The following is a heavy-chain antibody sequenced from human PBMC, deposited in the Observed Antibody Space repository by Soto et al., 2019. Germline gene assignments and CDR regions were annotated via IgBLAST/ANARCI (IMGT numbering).Heavy chain of an antibody. V-gene: IGHV1-69*06. CDR3: ARGLLSGSYFLGFDY. CDR2: IIPIFGTA. Sequence: ASVKVSCKASGGTFSSYAISWVRQAPGQGLEWMGGIIPIFGTANYAQKFQGRVTITADKSTSTAYMELSSLRSEDTAVYYCARGLLSGSYFLGFDYWGQGTLVTVSS. D-gene: IGHD1-26*01. J-gene: IGHJ4*02. CDR1: GGTFSSYA.